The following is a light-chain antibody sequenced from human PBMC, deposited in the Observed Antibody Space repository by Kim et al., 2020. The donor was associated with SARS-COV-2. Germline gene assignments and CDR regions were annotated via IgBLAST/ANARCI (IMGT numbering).Light chain of an antibody. V-gene: IGKV3-11*01. CDR1: QSVSSY. CDR3: QQRSNWPPALT. Sequence: PGERATLSCRASQSVSSYLAWYQQKPGQAPRLLIYDTSNRATGIPARFSGSGSGTDFTLTISSLEPEYFAVYYCQQRSNWPPALTFGGGTKVDIK. J-gene: IGKJ4*01. CDR2: DTS.